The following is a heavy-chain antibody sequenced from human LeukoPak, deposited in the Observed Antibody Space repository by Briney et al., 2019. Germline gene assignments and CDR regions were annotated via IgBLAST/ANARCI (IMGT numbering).Heavy chain of an antibody. V-gene: IGHV3-30*18. CDR1: GFTFSSYG. CDR3: AKHCGGDCDAFDI. J-gene: IGHJ3*02. Sequence: GGSLRLSCAASGFTFSSYGMHWVRQAPGKGLEWVAVISYDGSNKCYADSVKGRFTISRDNSKNTLYLQMNSLRAEDTAVYYCAKHCGGDCDAFDIWGQGTMVTVSS. D-gene: IGHD2-21*02. CDR2: ISYDGSNK.